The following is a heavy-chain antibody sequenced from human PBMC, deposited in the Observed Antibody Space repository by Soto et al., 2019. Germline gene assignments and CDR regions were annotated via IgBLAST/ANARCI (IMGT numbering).Heavy chain of an antibody. Sequence: LSLTCTVSGDPITSGGYSWTWIRQPPGKGLEWIGNIFHSGSTSYNPSLQSRVTMSVDRSKNQFSLEVKSVTAADTAVYYCARQDTSGWAYFFDHWGQGILVTVSS. J-gene: IGHJ4*02. CDR2: IFHSGST. CDR3: ARQDTSGWAYFFDH. CDR1: GDPITSGGYS. V-gene: IGHV4-30-2*01. D-gene: IGHD6-25*01.